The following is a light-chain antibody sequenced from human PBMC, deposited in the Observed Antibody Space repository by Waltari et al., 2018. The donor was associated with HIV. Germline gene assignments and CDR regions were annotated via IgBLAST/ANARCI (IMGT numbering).Light chain of an antibody. CDR3: VGWDGSLSGYV. CDR2: KNY. Sequence: QSVLTQPPSASGTPGQTVTLSCSGRSSNIGNDNVYCYQQLPGMTPKLLIYKNYQRPSGVPDRFAGSKSGTSASLAISGLRSEDEADYYCVGWDGSLSGYVFGAGTKVTVL. V-gene: IGLV1-47*01. CDR1: SSNIGNDN. J-gene: IGLJ1*01.